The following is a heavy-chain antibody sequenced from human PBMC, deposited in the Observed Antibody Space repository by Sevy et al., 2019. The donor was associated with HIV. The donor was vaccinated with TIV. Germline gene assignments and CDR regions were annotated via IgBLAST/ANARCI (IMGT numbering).Heavy chain of an antibody. D-gene: IGHD2-8*01. V-gene: IGHV3-23*01. J-gene: IGHJ4*02. CDR1: GLAFYEYS. CDR2: RSFDCGKI. CDR3: AREGCSRPHDY. Sequence: GGSLRLSCAASGLAFYEYSMSWIRQAPGNGLEWVAPRSFDCGKINYADSVKGRFTISRDNSKNSFYLQMDNLRVEDTALYYCAREGCSRPHDYWGQGTRVTVSS.